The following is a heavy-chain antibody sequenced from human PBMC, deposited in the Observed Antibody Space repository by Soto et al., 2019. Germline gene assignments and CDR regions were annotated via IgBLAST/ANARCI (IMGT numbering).Heavy chain of an antibody. CDR3: ARDPRSSGSGYYYYGMDV. Sequence: ASVKVSCKASGYTFTGYYMHWVRQAPGQGLEWMGWINPNSGGTNYAQKFQGRVTMARDTSISTAYMELSRLRSDDTAVYYCARDPRSSGSGYYYYGMDVWGQGTTVTVSS. J-gene: IGHJ6*02. CDR1: GYTFTGYY. V-gene: IGHV1-2*02. D-gene: IGHD6-19*01. CDR2: INPNSGGT.